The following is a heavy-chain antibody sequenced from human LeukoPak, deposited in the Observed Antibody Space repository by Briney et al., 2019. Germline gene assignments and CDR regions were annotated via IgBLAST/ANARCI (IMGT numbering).Heavy chain of an antibody. CDR3: ARRPMSNRAFDI. D-gene: IGHD4-11*01. CDR2: ISDGGSTT. J-gene: IGHJ3*02. CDR1: GFTFSSYA. V-gene: IGHV3-74*01. Sequence: GGSLRLSCAASGFTFSSYAMHWVRQAPGKGLVWVSRISDGGSTTTYADSVKGRFTISRDNAKNTLYLQMNGLRAEDTAVYYCARRPMSNRAFDIWGQGTMVTVSS.